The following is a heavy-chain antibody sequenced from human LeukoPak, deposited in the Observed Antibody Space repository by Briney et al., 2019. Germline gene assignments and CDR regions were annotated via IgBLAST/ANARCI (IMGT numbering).Heavy chain of an antibody. J-gene: IGHJ4*02. V-gene: IGHV3-11*04. CDR3: ASAVPAAASFDY. CDR2: ISSSGSTI. Sequence: GGSLRLSCAASGFTFSDYYMSWIRQAPGKGLEWVSYISSSGSTIYYADSVKGRFTISRDNAKNSLYLQMNSLRAEDTAVYYCASAVPAAASFDYWGQGTLVTVSS. CDR1: GFTFSDYY. D-gene: IGHD2-2*01.